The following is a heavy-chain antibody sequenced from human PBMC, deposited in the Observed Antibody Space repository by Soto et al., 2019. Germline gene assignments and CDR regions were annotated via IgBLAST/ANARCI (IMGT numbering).Heavy chain of an antibody. CDR2: IYPGDSET. J-gene: IGHJ4*02. CDR1: GYSFINYW. V-gene: IGHV5-51*01. Sequence: PGESLKLSCRCSGYSFINYWVGWVRQMPGKGLEWMGIIYPGDSETKYSPSFQGQVTISADKSISTAYLQWSRLKASDTAMYYCARQGSYYDSKSFGYWGQGTLVT. D-gene: IGHD3-22*01. CDR3: ARQGSYYDSKSFGY.